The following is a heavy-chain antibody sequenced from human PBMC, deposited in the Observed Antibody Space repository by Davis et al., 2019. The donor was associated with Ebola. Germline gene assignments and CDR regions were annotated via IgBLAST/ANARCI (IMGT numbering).Heavy chain of an antibody. CDR3: VRTTYGAPEY. J-gene: IGHJ4*02. CDR2: ISGDGKKT. Sequence: GESLKISCAASGFTFSSYWMHWVRQAPGKGLVWVSRISGDGKKTNYADFVKGRVTISRDNAKNTLYLQMNSLTAEDTAVYYCVRTTYGAPEYWGQGTLVTVSS. CDR1: GFTFSSYW. V-gene: IGHV3-74*01. D-gene: IGHD4-17*01.